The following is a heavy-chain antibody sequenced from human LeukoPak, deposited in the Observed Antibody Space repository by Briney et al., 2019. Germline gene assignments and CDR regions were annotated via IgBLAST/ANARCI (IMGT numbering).Heavy chain of an antibody. CDR1: GFTFTNYA. CDR3: VKGLVKTTMSYSVDY. V-gene: IGHV3-30*18. D-gene: IGHD3-10*02. CDR2: ISSDGSKN. J-gene: IGHJ4*02. Sequence: GGSLRLSCAASGFTFTNYAMHWVRQTPGKGLEWVALISSDGSKNIYADPVKGRFTVSRDNSKNTLYLQMNSLRAEDTAVYYCVKGLVKTTMSYSVDYWGQGALVTVSS.